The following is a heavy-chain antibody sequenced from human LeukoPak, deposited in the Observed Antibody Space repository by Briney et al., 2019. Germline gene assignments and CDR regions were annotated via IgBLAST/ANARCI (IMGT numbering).Heavy chain of an antibody. CDR3: AGHHPRNTVDF. V-gene: IGHV4-59*08. CDR1: GGSISSYQ. CDR2: ISYSGFT. J-gene: IGHJ4*02. Sequence: SETLSLTCTGSGGSISSYQWRWIRQPPGKGLEWIGYISYSGFTNYNPSLKSRVTISLDTSKNQFSLKLTSVTAADTAVYYCAGHHPRNTVDFWGQGTLVTVSS. D-gene: IGHD2-8*02.